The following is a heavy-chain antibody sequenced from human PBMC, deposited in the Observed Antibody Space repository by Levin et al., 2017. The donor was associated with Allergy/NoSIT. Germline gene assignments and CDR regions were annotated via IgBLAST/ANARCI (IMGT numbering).Heavy chain of an antibody. V-gene: IGHV4-39*01. D-gene: IGHD1-14*01. J-gene: IGHJ5*02. CDR3: ARRASGKDWFDP. CDR2: ISYTGRT. Sequence: SQTLSLTCTISADSISNNDYYWGWIRQPPGKGLEWLASISYTGRTYYNPSLRSRVTISVDTSKNQFSLKVRSVTAADTAVYYCARRASGKDWFDPWGQGTLVTVSS. CDR1: ADSISNNDYY.